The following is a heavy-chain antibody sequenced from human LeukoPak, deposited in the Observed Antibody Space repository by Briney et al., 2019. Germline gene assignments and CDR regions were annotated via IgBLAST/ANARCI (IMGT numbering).Heavy chain of an antibody. J-gene: IGHJ4*02. CDR2: VFYSGST. Sequence: SETLSLTCTVSGGSISSYYWSWIRQPPGKELEWIGYVFYSGSTNYNPSLKSRVTISVDTPKNQFSLKLSSVTAADTAVYYCARRMGSSWTFDYWGQGTLVTVSS. CDR1: GGSISSYY. D-gene: IGHD6-13*01. V-gene: IGHV4-59*01. CDR3: ARRMGSSWTFDY.